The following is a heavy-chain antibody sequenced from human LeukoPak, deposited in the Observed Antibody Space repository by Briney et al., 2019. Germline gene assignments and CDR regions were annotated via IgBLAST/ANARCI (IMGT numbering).Heavy chain of an antibody. J-gene: IGHJ3*02. Sequence: SETLSLTCAVYGGSFSGYYWSWIRQPPGKGLEWIGEINHSGGTNYNPSLKSRVTISVDTSKNQFSLKLSSVTAADTAVYYCASAMIGVPDDVFDIWGKGTRVTVSS. CDR1: GGSFSGYY. D-gene: IGHD3-22*01. V-gene: IGHV4-34*01. CDR2: INHSGGT. CDR3: ASAMIGVPDDVFDI.